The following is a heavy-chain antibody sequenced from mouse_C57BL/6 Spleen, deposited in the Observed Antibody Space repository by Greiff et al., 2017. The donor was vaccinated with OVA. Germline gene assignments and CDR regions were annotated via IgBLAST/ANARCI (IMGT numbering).Heavy chain of an antibody. CDR1: GFTFSDYY. D-gene: IGHD1-1*01. V-gene: IGHV5-16*01. CDR3: ARERDYYGSSYAMDY. CDR2: INYDGSST. Sequence: DVQLVESEGGLVQPGSSMKLSCTASGFTFSDYYMAWVRQVPEKGLEWVANINYDGSSTYYLDSLKSRFIISRDNAKNILYLQMSSLKSEDTATYYCARERDYYGSSYAMDYWGQGTSVTVSS. J-gene: IGHJ4*01.